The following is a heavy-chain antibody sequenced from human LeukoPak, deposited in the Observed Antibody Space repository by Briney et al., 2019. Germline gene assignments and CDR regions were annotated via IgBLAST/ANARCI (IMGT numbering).Heavy chain of an antibody. CDR3: ARGRGVRGVISDY. CDR2: IKQDGSEK. Sequence: PGGSLRLSCAASGFTSSSYWMSWVRQAPGKGLEWVANIKQDGSEKYYVDPVKGRFTISRDNAKNSLYLQMNSLRAEDTAVYYCARGRGVRGVISDYWGQGTLVTVSS. V-gene: IGHV3-7*01. CDR1: GFTSSSYW. J-gene: IGHJ4*02. D-gene: IGHD3-10*01.